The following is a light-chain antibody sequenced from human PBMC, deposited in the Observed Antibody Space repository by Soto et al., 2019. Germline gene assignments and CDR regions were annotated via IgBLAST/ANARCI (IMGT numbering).Light chain of an antibody. V-gene: IGKV3-11*01. J-gene: IGKJ1*01. CDR3: HQRSNGPPWT. Sequence: EIVLTQSPATLSLSTGERATLACRASQSVSVYLAWFQQKPGQPPRLLIYDASKRATGIPPRFSGSGSTTDFTRTISSLEPEDFAVYYCHQRSNGPPWTFGQGTKVEIK. CDR2: DAS. CDR1: QSVSVY.